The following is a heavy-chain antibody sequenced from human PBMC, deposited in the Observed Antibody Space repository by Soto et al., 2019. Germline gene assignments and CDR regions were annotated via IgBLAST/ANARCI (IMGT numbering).Heavy chain of an antibody. D-gene: IGHD3-10*01. CDR1: GYTFTNYD. CDR2: ISAYNGNT. V-gene: IGHV1-18*01. J-gene: IGHJ5*02. CDR3: ARAEDTMVRGVINPYNWFDP. Sequence: ASVNVSCKASGYTFTNYDISWVRQAPGQGLEWMGWISAYNGNTNYAQKFQGRVTITADKSTSTAYMELSSLRSEDTAVYYCARAEDTMVRGVINPYNWFDPWGQGTLVTVSS.